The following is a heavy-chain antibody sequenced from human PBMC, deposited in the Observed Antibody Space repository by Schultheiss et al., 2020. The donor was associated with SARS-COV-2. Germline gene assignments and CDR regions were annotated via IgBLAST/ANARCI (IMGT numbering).Heavy chain of an antibody. V-gene: IGHV4-39*07. CDR2: SYYSGST. CDR3: AGSGYKFGARW. CDR1: GGSISSGSYY. D-gene: IGHD5-18*01. Sequence: SETLSLTCTVSGGSISSGSYYWGWIRQPPGKGLEWIGSSYYSGSTNYNPSLKSRVTISVDTSKNQFSLKLSSVTAADTAVYYCAGSGYKFGARWWGQGTLVTVSS. J-gene: IGHJ4*02.